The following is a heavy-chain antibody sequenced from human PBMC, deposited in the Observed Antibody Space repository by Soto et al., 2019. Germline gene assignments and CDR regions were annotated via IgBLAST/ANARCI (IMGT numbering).Heavy chain of an antibody. V-gene: IGHV4-31*03. CDR2: IYYSGST. Sequence: SETLSLTCTVSGGSISSGGYYWSWIRQHPGKGLEWIGYIYYSGSTYYNPSLKSRVTISVDTSKNQFSLKLNSMTAADTAIYYCARVGGSGWNFDSWGQGILVTVSS. CDR1: GGSISSGGYY. D-gene: IGHD6-19*01. CDR3: ARVGGSGWNFDS. J-gene: IGHJ4*02.